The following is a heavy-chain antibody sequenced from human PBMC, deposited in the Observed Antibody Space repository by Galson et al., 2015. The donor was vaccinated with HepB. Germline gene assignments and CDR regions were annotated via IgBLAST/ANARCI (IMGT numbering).Heavy chain of an antibody. CDR1: GDSLGLYY. CDR3: TRGCRGGSCYAGYGMDV. V-gene: IGHV4-4*07. CDR2: IYGSGNT. Sequence: LSLTCTVSGDSLGLYYWSWVRQPAGKGLEWIGRIYGSGNTNYNPSLKSRITMSVDTSKNQLSLNLTSVTAADTAVYYCTRGCRGGSCYAGYGMDVWGQGTTVTVSS. J-gene: IGHJ6*02. D-gene: IGHD2-15*01.